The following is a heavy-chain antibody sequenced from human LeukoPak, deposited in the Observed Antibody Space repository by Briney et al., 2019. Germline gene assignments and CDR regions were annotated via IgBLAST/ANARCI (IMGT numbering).Heavy chain of an antibody. Sequence: PLETLSLTCTVSGGSISSGDYYWNWIRQHPGKGLEWIGYIYYSGSTYYNPSLKSRVTISVDTSKNQFSLKLSSVTAADTAVYYCARDLLYYDTSAYYPPGAFDIWGQGTMVTVSS. J-gene: IGHJ3*02. V-gene: IGHV4-31*03. D-gene: IGHD3-22*01. CDR1: GGSISSGDYY. CDR2: IYYSGST. CDR3: ARDLLYYDTSAYYPPGAFDI.